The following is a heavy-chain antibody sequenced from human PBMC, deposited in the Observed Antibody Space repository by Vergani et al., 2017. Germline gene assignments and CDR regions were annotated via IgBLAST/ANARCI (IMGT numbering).Heavy chain of an antibody. CDR3: ARVAPSNSEVTPTAFDV. CDR2: IRPYTGHT. J-gene: IGHJ3*01. V-gene: IGHV1-18*01. Sequence: QVQLVQSGAELKKPGASVSVSCKGSSHTFQTYSISWVRQAPGKGLEWMAWIRPYTGHTIYAQKFQDRVTMTADTATNTAYMELMSLRSDDTAVYFCARVAPSNSEVTPTAFDVWGQGTMVTVSS. D-gene: IGHD1-1*01. CDR1: SHTFQTYS.